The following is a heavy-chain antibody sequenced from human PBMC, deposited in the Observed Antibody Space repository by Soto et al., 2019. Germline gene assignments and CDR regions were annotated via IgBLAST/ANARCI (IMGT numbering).Heavy chain of an antibody. CDR3: ARVMYYYDSSGYFPIDY. J-gene: IGHJ4*02. V-gene: IGHV3-48*01. D-gene: IGHD3-22*01. CDR2: ISSSSSTI. CDR1: GFTFSSYS. Sequence: EVQLVESGGGLVQPGGSLRLSCAASGFTFSSYSMNWVRQAPGKGLEWVSYISSSSSTIYYADSVKGRFTISRDNAKNSLYLQMNSLRAEDTAVYYCARVMYYYDSSGYFPIDYWGQGTLVTVSS.